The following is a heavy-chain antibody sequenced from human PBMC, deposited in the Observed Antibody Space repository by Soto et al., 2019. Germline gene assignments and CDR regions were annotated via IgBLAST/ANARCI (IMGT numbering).Heavy chain of an antibody. D-gene: IGHD2-21*02. CDR1: GFIFTTYG. J-gene: IGHJ4*02. CDR2: IWYDGSNQ. Sequence: QVQLVESGGGVVQPGRSLRLSCAASGFIFTTYGLHWVRQAPGKGLEWVAVIWYDGSNQYYADSVKGRFTISRDNSKNILYLEMNSVRVEDTAVYYCVKDHCGGDCYSDPYFDYWGQGTLVTVSS. CDR3: VKDHCGGDCYSDPYFDY. V-gene: IGHV3-33*06.